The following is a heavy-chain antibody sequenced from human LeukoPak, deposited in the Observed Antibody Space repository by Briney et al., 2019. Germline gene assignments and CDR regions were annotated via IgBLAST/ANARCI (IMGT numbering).Heavy chain of an antibody. J-gene: IGHJ4*02. CDR2: ISAYNGNT. CDR1: GYTFTSYG. Sequence: GASVKVSCKASGYTFTSYGISWVRQAPGQGLEWMGWISAYNGNTNYAQKLQGRVTMTTDTSTSTAYMELRSLRSDDTAVYYCARINDYSSSSVFDYWGQGTLVTVSS. CDR3: ARINDYSSSSVFDY. D-gene: IGHD6-6*01. V-gene: IGHV1-18*01.